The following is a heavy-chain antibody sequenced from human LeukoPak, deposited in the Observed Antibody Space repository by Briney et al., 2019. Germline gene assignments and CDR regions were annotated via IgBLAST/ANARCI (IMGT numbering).Heavy chain of an antibody. CDR2: ISSSRNYK. V-gene: IGHV3-21*01. D-gene: IGHD3-22*01. J-gene: IGHJ4*02. Sequence: GGSLRLSCAASGFTFGDYSLSWVRQAPGKGLEWVSSISSSRNYKYYSDSVKGRFTISTDNAKYSLDLQMNSLRVEDTALYYCARGSSGAGYYFDYWGLGTLVTVSS. CDR3: ARGSSGAGYYFDY. CDR1: GFTFGDYS.